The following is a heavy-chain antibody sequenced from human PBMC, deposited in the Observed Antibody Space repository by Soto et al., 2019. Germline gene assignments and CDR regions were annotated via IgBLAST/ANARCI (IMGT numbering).Heavy chain of an antibody. CDR1: GFTFSSYG. CDR2: ISYDGSNK. Sequence: GGSLRLSCAASGFTFSSYGMHWVRQDPGKGLEWVAVISYDGSNKYYADSVKGRFTISRDNSKNTLYLQMNSLRAEDTAVYYCAKALLSGYYSYYFDYWGQGTLVTVSS. V-gene: IGHV3-30*18. J-gene: IGHJ4*02. D-gene: IGHD3-22*01. CDR3: AKALLSGYYSYYFDY.